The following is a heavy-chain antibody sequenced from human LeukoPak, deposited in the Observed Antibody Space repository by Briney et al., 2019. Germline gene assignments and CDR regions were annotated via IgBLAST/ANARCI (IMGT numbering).Heavy chain of an antibody. V-gene: IGHV4-59*08. CDR2: IYYSGST. J-gene: IGHJ4*02. CDR3: ARHVRSGYYNY. Sequence: SETLSLTCTVSGGSISSYYWSWIRQPPGKGLEWIGYIYYSGSTNYNPSLKSRVTISVDTSKNQFPLKLSSVTAADTAVYYCARHVRSGYYNYWGQGTLVPVSS. CDR1: GGSISSYY. D-gene: IGHD3-22*01.